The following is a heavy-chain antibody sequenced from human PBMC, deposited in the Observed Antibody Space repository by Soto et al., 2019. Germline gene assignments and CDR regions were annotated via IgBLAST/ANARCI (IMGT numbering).Heavy chain of an antibody. D-gene: IGHD5-18*01. CDR3: ARDRGYSSYDY. J-gene: IGHJ4*02. CDR2: IKEDGSEK. V-gene: IGHV3-7*01. CDR1: GFTFSSSW. Sequence: EVQLVESGGGLVQPGGSLRLSCAASGFTFSSSWMNWVRQAPGKGLEGVAGIKEDGSEKYYVDIVNGRFTISRDNVENSLYLPMNSLRGEYSAVYFCARDRGYSSYDYWGLGTLVTVSA.